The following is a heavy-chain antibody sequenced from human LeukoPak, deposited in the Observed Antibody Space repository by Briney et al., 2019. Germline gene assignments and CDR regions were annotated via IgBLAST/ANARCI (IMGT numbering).Heavy chain of an antibody. V-gene: IGHV3-7*01. Sequence: PGGSLRLSCAASGFTFSSYWMSWVRQAPGKVLEWVANIKQDGSEKYYVDSVKGRFTISRDNANNSLYLQMNSLRAEDTAVYYCAREKAGITMVYYYYGMDVWGQGTTVTVSS. CDR3: AREKAGITMVYYYYGMDV. CDR1: GFTFSSYW. D-gene: IGHD3-10*01. CDR2: IKQDGSEK. J-gene: IGHJ6*02.